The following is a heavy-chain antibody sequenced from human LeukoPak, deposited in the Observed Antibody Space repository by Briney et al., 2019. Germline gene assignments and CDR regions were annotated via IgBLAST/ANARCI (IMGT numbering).Heavy chain of an antibody. V-gene: IGHV3-64*01. CDR3: ARAWGSEYCGGDCYLDDAFDI. D-gene: IGHD2-21*02. CDR2: ISSNGGST. J-gene: IGHJ3*02. CDR1: GFTFSSYA. Sequence: GGSLRLSCAASGFTFSSYAMHWVRQAPGKGLEYVSAISSNGGSTYYTNSVKGRFTISRDNSKNTLYLQMGSLRAEDMAVYYCARAWGSEYCGGDCYLDDAFDIWGQGTMVTVSS.